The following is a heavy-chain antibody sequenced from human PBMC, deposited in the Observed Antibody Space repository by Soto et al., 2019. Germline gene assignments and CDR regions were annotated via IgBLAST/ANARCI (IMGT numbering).Heavy chain of an antibody. CDR2: ISGSGGST. CDR1: GFTFSSYA. V-gene: IGHV3-23*01. CDR3: AKDIELVVAAHDAFDI. D-gene: IGHD2-15*01. Sequence: GGSLRLSCAASGFTFSSYAISLVRPAPGKGLEWVSAISGSGGSTYYADSVKGRFTISRDNSKNTLYLQMNSLRAEDTAVYYCAKDIELVVAAHDAFDIWGQGTMVTVSS. J-gene: IGHJ3*02.